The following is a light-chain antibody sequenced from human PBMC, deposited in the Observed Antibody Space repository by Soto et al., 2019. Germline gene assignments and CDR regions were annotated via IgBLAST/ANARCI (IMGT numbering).Light chain of an antibody. J-gene: IGKJ1*01. V-gene: IGKV3-20*01. CDR3: QQYTDWPLT. CDR1: RSVASNY. Sequence: EVVMTQSPATRSVSPGERATLSCRASRSVASNYLAWYQQKPGQAPRLLMYGISSRATGVPDRFSGSGSGTDFTLTISRLEPEDFAVYYCQQYTDWPLTFGQGTKVDIK. CDR2: GIS.